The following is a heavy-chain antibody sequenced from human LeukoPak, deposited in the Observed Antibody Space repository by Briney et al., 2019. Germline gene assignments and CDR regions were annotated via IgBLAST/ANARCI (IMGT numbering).Heavy chain of an antibody. CDR2: ISGSGGST. CDR3: ANAYGSGSYYGTYFDY. CDR1: GFTFSSYA. Sequence: GGSLRLSCAASGFTFSSYAMSWVRQAPGKGLEWVSAISGSGGSTYYAGSVKGRFTISRDNSKNTLYLQMNSLRAEDTAVYYCANAYGSGSYYGTYFDYWGQGTLVTVSS. D-gene: IGHD3-10*01. J-gene: IGHJ4*02. V-gene: IGHV3-23*01.